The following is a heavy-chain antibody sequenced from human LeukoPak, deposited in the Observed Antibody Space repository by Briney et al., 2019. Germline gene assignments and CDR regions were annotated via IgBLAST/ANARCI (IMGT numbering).Heavy chain of an antibody. D-gene: IGHD1-1*01. CDR3: ASEVPRTSYFDY. V-gene: IGHV1-46*01. CDR1: GYTFTGYY. J-gene: IGHJ4*02. CDR2: ISPSGDST. Sequence: ASVKVSCKASGYTFTGYYIHWVRQAPGQGLEWMGVISPSGDSTSYAQKFQGRVTTTRDTSTSTVYMDLSSLRSEDTAVYYCASEVPRTSYFDYWGQGTLVTVSS.